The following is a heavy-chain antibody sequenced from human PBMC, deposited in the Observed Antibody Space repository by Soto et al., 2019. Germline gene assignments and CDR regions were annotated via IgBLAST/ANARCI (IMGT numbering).Heavy chain of an antibody. CDR1: GFNFSSYW. CDR2: IKSDGSGT. CDR3: TRGDGDYYDGNGYLGRH. D-gene: IGHD3-22*01. Sequence: EVQLVESGGGLVQPGGSLTLSCAASGFNFSSYWMHWVRQAPGKGLVWVARIKSDGSGTIYADSVKGRLTISRDNARNTLYLQMNSLRSEDTAVYFCTRGDGDYYDGNGYLGRHWGQGTLVTVSS. V-gene: IGHV3-74*01. J-gene: IGHJ4*02.